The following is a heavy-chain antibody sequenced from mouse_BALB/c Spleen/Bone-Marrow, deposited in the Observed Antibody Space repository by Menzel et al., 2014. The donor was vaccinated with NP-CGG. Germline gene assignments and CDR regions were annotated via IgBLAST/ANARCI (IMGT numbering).Heavy chain of an antibody. CDR2: IYPGDGET. V-gene: IGHV1-87*01. CDR3: ASPYGNYDAMDY. CDR1: GYTFTSYW. D-gene: IGHD2-1*01. J-gene: IGHJ4*01. Sequence: VQLVESGAELARPGASVKLSCKASGYTFTSYWMQWVKQRPGQGLQWIGAIYPGDGETRYTQKFRGKATLTADKSSNTAYMQLSSLTSEDSAVYFCASPYGNYDAMDYWGQGTSVTVSS.